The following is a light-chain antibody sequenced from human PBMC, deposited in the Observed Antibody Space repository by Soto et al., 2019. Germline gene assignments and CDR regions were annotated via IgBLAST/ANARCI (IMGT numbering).Light chain of an antibody. CDR1: QSISRL. Sequence: DIQMTQSPSTLSASVGDRVTITCRASQSISRLLAWYQQKPGKAAKLLIYDASSLESGVPSRFSGSVSGTEFTLTIRCLQSDDFATYYCQRYDTYVVTFGGGTKWISN. CDR3: QRYDTYVVT. J-gene: IGKJ4*01. CDR2: DAS. V-gene: IGKV1-5*01.